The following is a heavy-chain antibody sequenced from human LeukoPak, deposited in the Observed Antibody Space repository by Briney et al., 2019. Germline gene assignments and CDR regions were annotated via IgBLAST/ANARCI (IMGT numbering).Heavy chain of an antibody. CDR1: GFTFHNYA. V-gene: IGHV3-23*01. CDR3: AKDRPNYHESNGHYYRRNGDY. CDR2: VSSSGDII. Sequence: GGSLRLSCAASGFTFHNYAMSWVRQAPGKGLEWVSAVSSSGDIIFYADSVKGRFTISRDNSRYTLYLQMNSLRAEDAAMYYCAKDRPNYHESNGHYYRRNGDYWGQGTLVTVSS. D-gene: IGHD3-22*01. J-gene: IGHJ4*02.